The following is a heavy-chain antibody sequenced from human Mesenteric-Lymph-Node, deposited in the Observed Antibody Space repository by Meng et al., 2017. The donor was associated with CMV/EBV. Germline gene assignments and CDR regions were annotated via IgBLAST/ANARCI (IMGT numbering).Heavy chain of an antibody. CDR1: GFTFSSYS. CDR2: ISSSSSTI. J-gene: IGHJ4*02. V-gene: IGHV3-48*04. Sequence: GESLKISCAGSGFTFSSYSMNWVRQAPGKGLEWVPYISSSSSTIYYADSVKGRFTISRDNAKNSLYLQMNSLRAEDTAVYYCARDLEKYCSSTSCYMGADYWGQGTLVTVSS. D-gene: IGHD2-2*02. CDR3: ARDLEKYCSSTSCYMGADY.